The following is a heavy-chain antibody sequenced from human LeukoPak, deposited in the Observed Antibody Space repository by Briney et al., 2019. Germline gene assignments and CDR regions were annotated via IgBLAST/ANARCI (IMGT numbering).Heavy chain of an antibody. CDR3: AKDARVGSGWYYFDY. Sequence: PGRSLRLSCAASGFTFDDYAMHWVRQAPGKGLEWVSGISWNSGSIGYADSVKARFTISRDNAKNSLYLQMNSLRAEDTALYYCAKDARVGSGWYYFDYWGQGTLVTVSS. J-gene: IGHJ4*02. D-gene: IGHD6-19*01. CDR2: ISWNSGSI. CDR1: GFTFDDYA. V-gene: IGHV3-9*01.